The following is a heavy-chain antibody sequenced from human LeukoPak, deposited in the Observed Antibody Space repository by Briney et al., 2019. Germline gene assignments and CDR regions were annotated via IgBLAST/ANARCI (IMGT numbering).Heavy chain of an antibody. Sequence: GGSLRLSCAASGFTFSSYSMNWVRQAPGKGLEWVSSISSSSSYIYYADSVKGRLTISRDNSKNMLYLQMNSLRAEDTAVYYCAKDVMHYGSGRPYYMDVWGKGTTVTISS. J-gene: IGHJ6*03. CDR1: GFTFSSYS. V-gene: IGHV3-21*01. CDR3: AKDVMHYGSGRPYYMDV. CDR2: ISSSSSYI. D-gene: IGHD3-10*01.